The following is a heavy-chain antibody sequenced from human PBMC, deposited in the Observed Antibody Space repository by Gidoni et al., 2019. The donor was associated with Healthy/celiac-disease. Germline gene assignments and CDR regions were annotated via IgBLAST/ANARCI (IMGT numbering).Heavy chain of an antibody. Sequence: QVQLQESGPGLVKPSETLSLTCTVSGGSVSRGSYYWSWIRQPPGKGLEWIGYIYYSESTNYNPSLKSRVTISVDTSKNQFSLKLSSVTAADTGVYYCARVYAFWSGYYTDYWGQGTLVTVSS. J-gene: IGHJ4*02. CDR3: ARVYAFWSGYYTDY. CDR2: IYYSEST. CDR1: GGSVSRGSYY. V-gene: IGHV4-61*01. D-gene: IGHD3-3*01.